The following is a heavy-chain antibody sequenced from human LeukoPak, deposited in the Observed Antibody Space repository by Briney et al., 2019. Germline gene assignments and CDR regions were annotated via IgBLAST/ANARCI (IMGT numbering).Heavy chain of an antibody. CDR1: GYTFTSYA. CDR2: INAGSGIT. CDR3: ARVYGDYVDAFDI. Sequence: ASVKVSCKASGYTFTSYAMDWVRQAPGQRLEWMGWINAGSGITKYSQKFQGRVTITRDTSASTAYMELSSLRSEDTAVYYCARVYGDYVDAFDIWGQGTMVTVSS. D-gene: IGHD4-17*01. J-gene: IGHJ3*02. V-gene: IGHV1-3*01.